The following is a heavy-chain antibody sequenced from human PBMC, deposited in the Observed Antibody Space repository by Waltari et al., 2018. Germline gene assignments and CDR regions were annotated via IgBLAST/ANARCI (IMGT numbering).Heavy chain of an antibody. CDR2: INPNSGGT. CDR3: AIYAIAVAGIEDY. CDR1: GYTFTGYY. Sequence: QVQLVQSGAEVKKPGASVKVSCKASGYTFTGYYMHWVRQAPGQGLEWMGWINPNSGGTNYAQKFQGRVTMTRDTSISTAYMELSRLRADCTAMNYCAIYAIAVAGIEDYWGQGTLVTVSS. D-gene: IGHD6-19*01. J-gene: IGHJ4*02. V-gene: IGHV1-2*02.